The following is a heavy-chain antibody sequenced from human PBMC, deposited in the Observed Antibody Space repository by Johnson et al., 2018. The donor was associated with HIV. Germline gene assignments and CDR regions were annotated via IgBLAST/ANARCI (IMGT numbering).Heavy chain of an antibody. J-gene: IGHJ3*01. V-gene: IGHV3-13*01. D-gene: IGHD3-10*01. CDR3: YCTDHFGAGSESKGTFDA. Sequence: VQLVESRGVLVQPGGSLRLSCAASGFTFSSYDMHWVRQATGKGLAWVSAIGTAGDTYYPRSVKGRFTISRANSKNTLYLQMTSLRQDDTAVYWCYCTDHFGAGSESKGTFDAWGQGTLVTVSS. CDR2: IGTAGDT. CDR1: GFTFSSYD.